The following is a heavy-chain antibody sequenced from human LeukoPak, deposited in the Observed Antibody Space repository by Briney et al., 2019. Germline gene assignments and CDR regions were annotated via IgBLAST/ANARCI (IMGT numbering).Heavy chain of an antibody. Sequence: GASVKVSCKASGYTFTRYGISWVRQAPGQGLEWMGWISGYNGNIKYAQKFQGRVTMTTDTSTSTAYMELRSLRSDDTAVYYCASFMVRGVTDYWGQGTLVTVSS. CDR1: GYTFTRYG. D-gene: IGHD3-10*01. V-gene: IGHV1-18*01. CDR2: ISGYNGNI. J-gene: IGHJ4*02. CDR3: ASFMVRGVTDY.